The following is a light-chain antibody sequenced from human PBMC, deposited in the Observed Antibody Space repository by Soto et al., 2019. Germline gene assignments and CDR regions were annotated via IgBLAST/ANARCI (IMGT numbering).Light chain of an antibody. CDR3: QQYKNWPQVT. CDR1: QSVRSS. V-gene: IGKV3-15*01. CDR2: GAS. Sequence: EVVMTQSPATLSVSPGERATLSCRASQSVRSSLAWYRKGPGQAPRLLIYGASTRATGVPARFSGSESGTEFTLTISSLQSEDFAVYCCQQYKNWPQVTFGGGTKVEIK. J-gene: IGKJ4*01.